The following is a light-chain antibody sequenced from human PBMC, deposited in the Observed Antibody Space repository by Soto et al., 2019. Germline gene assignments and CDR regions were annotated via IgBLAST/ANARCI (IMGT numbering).Light chain of an antibody. CDR1: SSDDGSYNL. V-gene: IGLV2-23*01. J-gene: IGLJ2*01. Sequence: QSALTQPASVSGSPGQSITISCTGTSSDDGSYNLVSWYQQYPGKAPQLMIYEDDERPSGVSNRFSGSKSGNTASLTISGLQAEVEADYYCYSYAGRSTSVFGGGTKLIVL. CDR3: YSYAGRSTSV. CDR2: EDD.